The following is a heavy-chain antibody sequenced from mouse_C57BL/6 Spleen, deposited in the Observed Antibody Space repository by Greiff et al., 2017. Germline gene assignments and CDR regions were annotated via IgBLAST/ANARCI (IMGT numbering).Heavy chain of an antibody. CDR3: ARSDGNYVEFAY. Sequence: VQLQQSGPELVKPGASVKISCKASGYAFSSSWMNWVKQRPGKGLEWIGRIYPGDGDTNYNGKFKGKATLTADKSSSTAYMQLSSLTSEDSAVYFCARSDGNYVEFAYWGQGTLVTVSA. CDR1: GYAFSSSW. V-gene: IGHV1-82*01. J-gene: IGHJ3*01. CDR2: IYPGDGDT. D-gene: IGHD2-1*01.